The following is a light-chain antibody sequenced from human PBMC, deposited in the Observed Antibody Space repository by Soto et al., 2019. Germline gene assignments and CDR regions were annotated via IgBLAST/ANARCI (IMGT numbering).Light chain of an antibody. CDR1: QSISTY. V-gene: IGKV1-39*01. CDR3: QQSYSLT. Sequence: DIQLTQSLSSLSASVGDRVTISCRASQSISTYLNWYQQKPGKAPEVLIYVASNLQSGVPSRFSGSGSGTDFTLTISSLQPEDFATYYCQQSYSLTFGPGTKVDIK. J-gene: IGKJ3*01. CDR2: VAS.